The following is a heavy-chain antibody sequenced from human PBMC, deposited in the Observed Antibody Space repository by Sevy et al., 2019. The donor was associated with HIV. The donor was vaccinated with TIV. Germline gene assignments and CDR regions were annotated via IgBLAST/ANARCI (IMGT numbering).Heavy chain of an antibody. D-gene: IGHD3-22*01. CDR3: ASVSLDSTGYPFDY. V-gene: IGHV3-21*01. CDR1: GFTFSIYT. CDR2: ISSSSTYI. Sequence: GGSLRLSCAASGFTFSIYTMNWVRQAPGKGLEWVSSISSSSTYIYYADSVRGRFTISRDNAKNSLYLQMHSLRAEDTAVYYCASVSLDSTGYPFDYWGQGTLVTVSS. J-gene: IGHJ4*02.